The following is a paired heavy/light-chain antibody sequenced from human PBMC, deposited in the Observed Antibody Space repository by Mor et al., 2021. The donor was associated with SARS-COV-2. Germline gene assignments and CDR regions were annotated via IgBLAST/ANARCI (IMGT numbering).Light chain of an antibody. Sequence: DIVMTQTPLSLSVTPGQPASISCKSSQSLLHSDGKTYLYWYLQKPGQPPQLLIYEVSNRFSGVPDRFSGSGSGTDFTLKISRVEAEDVGVYYCMQSIQLRTFGQGTKLEIK. CDR3: MQSIQLRT. CDR1: QSLLHSDGKTY. V-gene: IGKV2D-29*01. CDR2: EVS. J-gene: IGKJ2*02.
Heavy chain of an antibody. CDR3: VKDAHPGTYYYDSSGYSRPNYFDY. J-gene: IGHJ4*02. CDR1: GFTFSSYA. D-gene: IGHD3-22*01. V-gene: IGHV3-64D*09. Sequence: EVQLVESGGGLVQPGGSLRLSCSASGFTFSSYAMHWVRQAPGKGLEYVSAISSNGGSTYYADSVKGRFTISRDNSKNTLYLQMSSLRAEDTAVYYCVKDAHPGTYYYDSSGYSRPNYFDYWGQGTLVTVSS. CDR2: ISSNGGST.